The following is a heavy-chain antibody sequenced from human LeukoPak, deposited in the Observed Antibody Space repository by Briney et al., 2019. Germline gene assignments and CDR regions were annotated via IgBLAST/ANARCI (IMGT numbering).Heavy chain of an antibody. CDR2: ISSNGGST. Sequence: PGGSLRLSCAASGFTFSSYAMHWVRQAPGKGLEYVSAISSNGGSTYYANSVKGRFTISRDNSKNTLYLQMGSLRAEDMAVYYCASSSYYGDSPFDYWGQGTLVTVSS. CDR3: ASSSYYGDSPFDY. D-gene: IGHD4-17*01. CDR1: GFTFSSYA. J-gene: IGHJ4*02. V-gene: IGHV3-64*01.